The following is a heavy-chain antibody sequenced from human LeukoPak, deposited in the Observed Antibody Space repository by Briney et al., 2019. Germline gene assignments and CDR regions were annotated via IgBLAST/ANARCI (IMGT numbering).Heavy chain of an antibody. V-gene: IGHV4-31*03. CDR2: IYYSGST. Sequence: SQTLSLTCTVSVGSISSGGYYWSWIRQHPGKGLEWIWYIYYSGSTYYNPSLKSRVTISVDTSKNQFSLKLSSVTAADTAVYYCARVRWYCSSTSCYGNGMDVWGQGTTVTVSS. CDR1: VGSISSGGYY. CDR3: ARVRWYCSSTSCYGNGMDV. J-gene: IGHJ6*02. D-gene: IGHD2-2*01.